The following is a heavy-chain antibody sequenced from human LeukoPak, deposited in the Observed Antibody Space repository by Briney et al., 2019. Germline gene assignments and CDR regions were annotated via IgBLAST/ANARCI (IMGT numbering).Heavy chain of an antibody. CDR3: ARAYFDWLSVVY. V-gene: IGHV3-48*03. CDR2: ISSSGSTI. J-gene: IGHJ4*02. Sequence: GGSLRLSCAASGVTLSSYEMNWVRQAPGKGLEWVSYISSSGSTIYYADSVKGRFTISRDNAKNSLYLQINSLSAEDTAFYYCARAYFDWLSVVYWGEGTLVTVSS. CDR1: GVTLSSYE. D-gene: IGHD3-9*01.